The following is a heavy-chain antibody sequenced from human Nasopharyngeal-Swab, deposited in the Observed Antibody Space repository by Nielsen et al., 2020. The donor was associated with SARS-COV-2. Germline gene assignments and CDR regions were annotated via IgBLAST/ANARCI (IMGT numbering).Heavy chain of an antibody. Sequence: ASVKVSCKVSGYTLTELSMHWVRQAPGKGLEWMGGFDPEDGETIYAQKFQGRVTKTEDTSTHTAYMELSSLRSEDTAVYYCATTLPDGGSYFKGYYYYYMDVWGKGTTVTVSS. CDR1: GYTLTELS. D-gene: IGHD1-26*01. CDR2: FDPEDGET. J-gene: IGHJ6*03. CDR3: ATTLPDGGSYFKGYYYYYMDV. V-gene: IGHV1-24*01.